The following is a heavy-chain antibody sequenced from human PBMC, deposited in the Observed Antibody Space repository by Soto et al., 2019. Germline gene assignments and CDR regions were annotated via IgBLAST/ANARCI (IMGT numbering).Heavy chain of an antibody. J-gene: IGHJ6*02. CDR2: ISGSGGST. Sequence: EVQLLESGGGLVQPGGSLRLSCAASGFTFSSYAMSWVRQAPGKGLEWVSAISGSGGSTYYADSVKGRFTISRDKSKNTLYLQMNSLRAEDTAVYYCAKELVRAHYYYYGMDVWGQGTTVTVSS. CDR3: AKELVRAHYYYYGMDV. CDR1: GFTFSSYA. V-gene: IGHV3-23*01. D-gene: IGHD6-13*01.